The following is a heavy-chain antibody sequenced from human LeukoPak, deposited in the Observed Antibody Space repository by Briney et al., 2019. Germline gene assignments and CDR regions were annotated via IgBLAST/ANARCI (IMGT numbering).Heavy chain of an antibody. CDR1: GFTFSSYA. Sequence: PGGSLRPSCAASGFTFSSYAMHWVRQAPGKGLEWVAVISYDGSNKYYADSVKGRFTISRDNSKNTLYLQMNSLRAEDTAVYYCAKEGDTSGWSRFDYWGQGTLVTVSS. D-gene: IGHD6-19*01. CDR3: AKEGDTSGWSRFDY. J-gene: IGHJ4*02. CDR2: ISYDGSNK. V-gene: IGHV3-30*04.